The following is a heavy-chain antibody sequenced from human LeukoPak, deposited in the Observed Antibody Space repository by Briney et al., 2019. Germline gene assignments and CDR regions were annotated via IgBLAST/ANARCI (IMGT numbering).Heavy chain of an antibody. Sequence: SETLSLTCTVSGDSMSSFYWSWIRQPPGKGLEWIGYIYYSGSTNYNPSLKSRVTISVDTSKNQFSLKLSSVTAADTAVYYCASQADGYNNYWGQGTLVTVSS. CDR3: ASQADGYNNY. D-gene: IGHD5-24*01. CDR1: GDSMSSFY. CDR2: IYYSGST. V-gene: IGHV4-59*01. J-gene: IGHJ4*02.